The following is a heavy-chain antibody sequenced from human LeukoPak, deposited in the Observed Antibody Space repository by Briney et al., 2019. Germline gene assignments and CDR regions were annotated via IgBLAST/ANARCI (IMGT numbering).Heavy chain of an antibody. J-gene: IGHJ6*02. D-gene: IGHD2-2*01. Sequence: GRSLRLSCAASGFTFSSYGMHWVRQAPGKGLEWVALISFDGSNQYYADSVKGRFTISRDNDKNTLYLQMNRLRAEDTAVYYCARASVVVVPSYYYYAMDVWGQGTTVTVSS. CDR2: ISFDGSNQ. CDR1: GFTFSSYG. CDR3: ARASVVVVPSYYYYAMDV. V-gene: IGHV3-30*03.